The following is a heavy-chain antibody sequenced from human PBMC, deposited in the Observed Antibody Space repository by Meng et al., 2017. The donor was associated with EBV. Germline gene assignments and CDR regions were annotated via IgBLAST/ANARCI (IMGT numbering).Heavy chain of an antibody. Sequence: VHLVQSGDEVTKPGAPVKVSCKASGYTFTSYGISWVRQAPGQELEWLGWISVYNANTNYAQKLKGRVTMSMDTSTSTAYIEMRSLRSDDTAVYYCARGLYYFDYWGQGTLVTVSS. V-gene: IGHV1-18*01. CDR3: ARGLYYFDY. CDR2: ISVYNANT. J-gene: IGHJ4*02. CDR1: GYTFTSYG.